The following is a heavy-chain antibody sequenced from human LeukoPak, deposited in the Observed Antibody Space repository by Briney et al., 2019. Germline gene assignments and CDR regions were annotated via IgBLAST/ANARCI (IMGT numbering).Heavy chain of an antibody. CDR2: ISSSSSYI. CDR1: GFTFSSYS. Sequence: PGGSLRLSCAASGFTFSSYSMNWVRQAPGKGLEWVSSISSSSSYIYYADSVKGRFTISRDNSKNTLYLQMNSLRAEDTAVYYCAKGRGPDYYYYYMDVWGKGTTVTISS. V-gene: IGHV3-21*01. D-gene: IGHD3-16*01. J-gene: IGHJ6*03. CDR3: AKGRGPDYYYYYMDV.